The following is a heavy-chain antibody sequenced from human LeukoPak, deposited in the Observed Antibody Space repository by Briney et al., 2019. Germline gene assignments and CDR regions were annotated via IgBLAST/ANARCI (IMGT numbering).Heavy chain of an antibody. Sequence: GRSLRLSCAASGFTFSSYSMNWVRQAPGKGLEWVSSISSSSSYIYYADSVKGRFTISRDNAKNSLYLQMNSLRAEDTAVYYCARTDYYGSGRPYRLDYWGQGTLVTVSS. J-gene: IGHJ4*02. D-gene: IGHD3-10*01. CDR2: ISSSSSYI. V-gene: IGHV3-21*01. CDR1: GFTFSSYS. CDR3: ARTDYYGSGRPYRLDY.